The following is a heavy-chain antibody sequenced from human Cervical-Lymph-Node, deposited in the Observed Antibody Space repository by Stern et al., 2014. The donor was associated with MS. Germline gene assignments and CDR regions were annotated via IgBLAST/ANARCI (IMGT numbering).Heavy chain of an antibody. J-gene: IGHJ4*02. CDR3: AISSVTVGAPSS. V-gene: IGHV3-33*01. CDR2: IWYDGSNK. Sequence: VQLVESGGGVVQPGNSLRLSCAASGLAFGSYVMHWVRQAPGKGLEWGSLIWYDGSNKYYSDSVKGRFNISRDNAKNTVYLHLNSLRVEDTAVYYCAISSVTVGAPSSWGQGTLVTVSS. D-gene: IGHD2/OR15-2a*01. CDR1: GLAFGSYV.